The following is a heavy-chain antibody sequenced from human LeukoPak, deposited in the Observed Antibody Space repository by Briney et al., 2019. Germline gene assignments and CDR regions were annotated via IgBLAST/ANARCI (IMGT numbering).Heavy chain of an antibody. CDR2: INHSGST. CDR3: ARSHCSSTRCYLVWLDQ. J-gene: IGHJ5*02. D-gene: IGHD2-2*01. CDR1: GGSFSGYY. V-gene: IGHV4-34*01. Sequence: SETLSLTCAVYGGSFSGYYWRWIRQPPGKGLDWIGEINHSGSTNYNPSLKNRVTISIDTSKNQFSLKQTSVTAADTAGYYCARSHCSSTRCYLVWLDQWGQGTLVSVSS.